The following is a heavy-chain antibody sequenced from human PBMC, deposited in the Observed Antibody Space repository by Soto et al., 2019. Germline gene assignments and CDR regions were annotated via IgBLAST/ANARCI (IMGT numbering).Heavy chain of an antibody. CDR3: ARGSNTIFGVVINRYFDY. V-gene: IGHV4-59*01. J-gene: IGHJ4*02. Sequence: PSETLSLTCTVSGGSISSYYWSWIRQPPGKGLEWIGYIYYSGSTNYNPSLKSRVTISVDTSKNQFSLKLSSVTAADTAVYYCARGSNTIFGVVINRYFDYWGQGTLVTVSS. D-gene: IGHD3-3*01. CDR2: IYYSGST. CDR1: GGSISSYY.